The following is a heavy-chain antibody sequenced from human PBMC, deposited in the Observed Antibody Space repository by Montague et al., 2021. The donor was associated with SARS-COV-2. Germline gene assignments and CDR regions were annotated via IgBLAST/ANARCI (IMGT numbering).Heavy chain of an antibody. CDR1: GGSFSGYY. J-gene: IGHJ6*02. CDR3: ACGELTTRSLIYCYGMDV. CDR2: INHSGST. D-gene: IGHD4/OR15-4a*01. Sequence: SETLSLTCAVYGGSFSGYYWTWIRQSPRKGLEWIGEINHSGSTNYNPSLKSRVTISVDTSKNQFSLKLSSVTAADTAVYYCACGELTTRSLIYCYGMDVWGQGTTVTVSS. V-gene: IGHV4-34*01.